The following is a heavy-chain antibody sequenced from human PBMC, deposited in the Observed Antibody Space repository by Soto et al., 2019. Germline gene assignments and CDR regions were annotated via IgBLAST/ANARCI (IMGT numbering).Heavy chain of an antibody. J-gene: IGHJ4*02. CDR2: INSAGTT. Sequence: EVQLLESGGGLVQPGGSLRLSCAASGFTFTTYAMTWVRQAPGKGLEWVSAINSAGTTYYADSVKGRFTISRDNAKNTLYLQMNGLKAEDTAVYYCAKDCYDDYWGQGTLVTVSS. D-gene: IGHD3-16*01. CDR3: AKDCYDDY. CDR1: GFTFTTYA. V-gene: IGHV3-23*01.